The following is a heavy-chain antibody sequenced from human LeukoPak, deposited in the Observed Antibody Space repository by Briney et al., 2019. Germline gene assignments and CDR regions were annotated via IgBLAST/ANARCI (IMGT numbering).Heavy chain of an antibody. CDR3: ARDLAGHYYGSGSSFDY. Sequence: GGSLRLSCAASGFTFGTYWMSWVRQAPGKGLEWVANIREDGSEKYYVDSVKGQFTISRDNAKNSLFLQMDSLRAEDTAVYYCARDLAGHYYGSGSSFDYWGQGTLVTVSS. CDR2: IREDGSEK. CDR1: GFTFGTYW. V-gene: IGHV3-7*01. D-gene: IGHD3-10*01. J-gene: IGHJ4*02.